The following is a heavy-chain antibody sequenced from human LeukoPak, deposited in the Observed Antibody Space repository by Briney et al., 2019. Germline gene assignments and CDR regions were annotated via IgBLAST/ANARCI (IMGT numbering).Heavy chain of an antibody. J-gene: IGHJ4*02. V-gene: IGHV3-23*01. CDR1: GXTFSSYA. CDR2: ISDGGGTT. Sequence: PGGSLRLSCAASGXTFSSYAMSWVRQAPGKGHEWVSGISDGGGTTNYADAVKGRFTISRDKSKNTLFLQMNSLRAEDTAVYYCAKSYGDYLGYFDSWGQGTLVTVSS. CDR3: AKSYGDYLGYFDS. D-gene: IGHD4-17*01.